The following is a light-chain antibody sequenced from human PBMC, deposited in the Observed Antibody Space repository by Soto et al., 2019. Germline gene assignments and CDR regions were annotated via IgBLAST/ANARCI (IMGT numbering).Light chain of an antibody. CDR1: QSLLHSNGYNY. J-gene: IGKJ1*01. CDR2: LGS. CDR3: MQALQTPT. V-gene: IGKV2-28*01. Sequence: EIVMTQSPLSLPVTPGDPASISCRSSQSLLHSNGYNYLDWYLQKPGQSPQLLIYLGSNRASGVPDRFSGSGSGTDFTLKISRVEAEHVGVYYCMQALQTPTFGQGTKVEIK.